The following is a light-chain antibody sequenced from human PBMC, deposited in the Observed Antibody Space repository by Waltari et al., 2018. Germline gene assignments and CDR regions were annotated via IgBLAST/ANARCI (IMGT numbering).Light chain of an antibody. J-gene: IGKJ2*01. CDR1: QSVSSN. CDR2: GAS. CDR3: QQYYSWPPQYT. Sequence: EIVMTQSPATLSVSPGERATLPCRASQSVSSNLAWYQQKPGQAPRLLIYGASTRATGLPARFSGSGSGTEFTLTITSLQSEDFAVYYCQQYYSWPPQYTFGQGTKLEIK. V-gene: IGKV3-15*01.